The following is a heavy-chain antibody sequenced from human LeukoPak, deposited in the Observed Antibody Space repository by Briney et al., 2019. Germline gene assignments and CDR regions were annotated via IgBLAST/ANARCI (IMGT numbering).Heavy chain of an antibody. J-gene: IGHJ4*02. D-gene: IGHD2/OR15-2a*01. Sequence: GGSLRLSCAASGFTFSNYGMHWVRQAPGKGLEWVALIWYDGSNKYYTDSVKGRLTISRDNSKNTLYLQMNSLRAEDTAVYYCAREGPRGNSQFDYWGRGTLVTVSS. CDR2: IWYDGSNK. V-gene: IGHV3-33*01. CDR1: GFTFSNYG. CDR3: AREGPRGNSQFDY.